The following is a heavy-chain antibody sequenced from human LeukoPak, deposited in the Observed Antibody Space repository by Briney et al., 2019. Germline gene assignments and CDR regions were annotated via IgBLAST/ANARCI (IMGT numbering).Heavy chain of an antibody. CDR1: GFTVSSTY. Sequence: XGSLRLSCAASGFTVSSTYMSWVRQAPGKGLEWVSVIYSDGTTYYANSVKGRFTISRDSSKNTLYLQMINLRVEDTAVYYCARDLRQLQEFDYWGQGTLVTVSS. J-gene: IGHJ4*02. CDR2: IYSDGTT. V-gene: IGHV3-53*01. CDR3: ARDLRQLQEFDY. D-gene: IGHD2-2*01.